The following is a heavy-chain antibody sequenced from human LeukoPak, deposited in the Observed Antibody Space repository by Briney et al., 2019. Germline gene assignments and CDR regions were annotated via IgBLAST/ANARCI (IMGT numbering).Heavy chain of an antibody. V-gene: IGHV4-34*01. Sequence: SETLSLTCAVYGGSFSHYYWSWIRQPPGKGLEWIGEINHSGSTNYSPSLKSRVTISVDTSKNQFSLKLSSVTAADTAVYYCARGMDYDSSGYYYTPMDVWGKGTTVTVSS. CDR2: INHSGST. CDR3: ARGMDYDSSGYYYTPMDV. D-gene: IGHD3-22*01. CDR1: GGSFSHYY. J-gene: IGHJ6*03.